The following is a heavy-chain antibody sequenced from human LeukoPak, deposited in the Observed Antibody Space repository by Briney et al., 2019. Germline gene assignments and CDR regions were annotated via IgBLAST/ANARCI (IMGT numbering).Heavy chain of an antibody. CDR3: ARANFLYCSSSTCLFDY. CDR2: INPNDGDT. Sequence: ASVKVSCKASGYTFTDYYMHWVRQAPGQGFEWMGWINPNDGDTNYAQKFQGRVTMTRDTSISTAHMEVSRLRSDDTAVYYCARANFLYCSSSTCLFDYWGQGSLVTVSS. V-gene: IGHV1-2*02. D-gene: IGHD2-2*01. CDR1: GYTFTDYY. J-gene: IGHJ4*02.